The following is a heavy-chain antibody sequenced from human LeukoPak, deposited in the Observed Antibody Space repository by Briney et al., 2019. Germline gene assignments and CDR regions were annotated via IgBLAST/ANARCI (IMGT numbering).Heavy chain of an antibody. CDR2: ISSSSSYI. CDR3: ARQDRGMSAFDI. D-gene: IGHD3-16*01. J-gene: IGHJ3*02. CDR1: GFTFSSYS. V-gene: IGHV3-21*01. Sequence: GGSLRLSCAASGFTFSSYSMNWVRQAPGKGLEWVSSISSSSSYIYYADSVKGRFTISRDNAKNSLYLQMSSLRAEDTAVYYCARQDRGMSAFDIWGQGTMVTVSS.